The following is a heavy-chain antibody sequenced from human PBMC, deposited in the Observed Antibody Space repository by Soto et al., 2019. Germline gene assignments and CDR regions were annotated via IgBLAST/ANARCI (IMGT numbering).Heavy chain of an antibody. CDR3: ARAGRGSNVNAFDI. Sequence: QVQLVESGGGVVQPGRSLRLSCAASGFTFSSYAMHWVRQAPGKGLEWVAVISYDGSNKYYADSVKGRFTISRDNSKNTLYLQMNSLRAEDTAVYYCARAGRGSNVNAFDIWGQGTMVTVSS. J-gene: IGHJ3*02. V-gene: IGHV3-30-3*01. CDR2: ISYDGSNK. CDR1: GFTFSSYA. D-gene: IGHD3-10*01.